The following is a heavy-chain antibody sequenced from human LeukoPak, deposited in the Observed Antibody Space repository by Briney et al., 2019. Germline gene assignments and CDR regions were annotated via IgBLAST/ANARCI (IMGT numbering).Heavy chain of an antibody. V-gene: IGHV3-30*04. Sequence: GGSLRLSCAASRFTFSSYAMHWVRQAPGKGLEWVALIPYDGSNKYYADSVKGRFTVSRDNSKNTLYLQMNSLRAEDTAVYYCVRGAYSSSWLNFDYWGQGTLVTVSS. CDR3: VRGAYSSSWLNFDY. J-gene: IGHJ4*02. CDR2: IPYDGSNK. D-gene: IGHD6-13*01. CDR1: RFTFSSYA.